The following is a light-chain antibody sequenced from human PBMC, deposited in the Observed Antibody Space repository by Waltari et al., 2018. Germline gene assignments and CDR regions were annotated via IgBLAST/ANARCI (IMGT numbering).Light chain of an antibody. J-gene: IGLJ3*02. Sequence: QSALTQPASVSGSPGQSITISCTGTSSDIGAFNYVSWYQQHPGKAPKVLIYDVTNRPSCLSYRFSGSKSGNTASLTISGLQAEDEAYYHCASFISGSTSSVLFGGGTKLTVL. CDR3: ASFISGSTSSVL. V-gene: IGLV2-14*03. CDR1: SSDIGAFNY. CDR2: DVT.